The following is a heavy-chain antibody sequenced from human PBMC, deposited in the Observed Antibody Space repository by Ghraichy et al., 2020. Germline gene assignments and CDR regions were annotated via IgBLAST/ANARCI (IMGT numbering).Heavy chain of an antibody. D-gene: IGHD5-12*01. V-gene: IGHV4-30-2*01. CDR2: IYHSGST. J-gene: IGHJ1*01. Sequence: SETLSLTCAVSGGSISSGGYSWSWIRQPPGKGLEWIGYIYHSGSTYYNPSLKSRVTISVDRSKNQFSLKLSSVTAADTAVYYCASTPPMGGYDYPAEYFQHWGQGTLVTVSS. CDR1: GGSISSGGYS. CDR3: ASTPPMGGYDYPAEYFQH.